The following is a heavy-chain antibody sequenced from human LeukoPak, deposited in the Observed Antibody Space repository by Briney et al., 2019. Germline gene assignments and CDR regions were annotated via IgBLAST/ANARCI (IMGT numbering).Heavy chain of an antibody. D-gene: IGHD2-21*02. V-gene: IGHV1-69*04. J-gene: IGHJ3*02. CDR3: ARAGVVTVIGAFDI. CDR2: IIPILGIA. Sequence: ASVKVSCKASGGTFSSYAISWVRQAPGQGLEWMGRIIPILGIANYAQKFQGRVTITADKSTSTAYMELSSLRSEDTAVYYCARAGVVTVIGAFDIWGQGTMVTVSS. CDR1: GGTFSSYA.